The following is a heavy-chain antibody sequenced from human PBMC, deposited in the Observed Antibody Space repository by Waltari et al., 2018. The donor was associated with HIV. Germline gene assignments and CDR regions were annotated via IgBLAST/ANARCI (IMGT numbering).Heavy chain of an antibody. CDR3: ARPIVVGALGYGMDV. V-gene: IGHV4-39*01. CDR1: GGSISSSSYY. D-gene: IGHD2-2*01. J-gene: IGHJ6*02. CDR2: IYYSGST. Sequence: QLQLQESGPGLVKPSETLSLTCTVSGGSISSSSYYWGWIRQPPGKGVEWIGSIYYSGSTYYNPSLKSRVTISVDTSKNQFSLKLSSVTAADTAVYYCARPIVVGALGYGMDVWGQGTTVTVSS.